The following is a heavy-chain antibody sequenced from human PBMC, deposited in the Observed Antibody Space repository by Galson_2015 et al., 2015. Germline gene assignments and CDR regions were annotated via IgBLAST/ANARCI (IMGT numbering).Heavy chain of an antibody. CDR2: IYYSGST. CDR1: GGSISSGGYY. D-gene: IGHD6-6*01. J-gene: IGHJ5*02. CDR3: ARSPSIAARHSWFDP. V-gene: IGHV4-31*03. Sequence: LSLTCTVSGGSISSGGYYWSWLRQHPGTGLEWIGYIYYSGSTYYNPSLKSRVTISVDTSKNQFSLKLSSVTAADTAVYYCARSPSIAARHSWFDPGGQGTLVTVSS.